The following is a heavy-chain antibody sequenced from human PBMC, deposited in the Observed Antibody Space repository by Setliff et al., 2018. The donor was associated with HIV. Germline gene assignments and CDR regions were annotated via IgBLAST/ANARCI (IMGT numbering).Heavy chain of an antibody. CDR2: IYYTGNT. CDR1: GGSVGSSSYY. J-gene: IGHJ3*01. D-gene: IGHD2-2*01. CDR3: ARDDSIVLVPAIMRGDGFDF. V-gene: IGHV4-39*07. Sequence: ETLSLTCTVSGGSVGSSSYYWAWIRQPPGKGLEWIGSIYYTGNTKYSPSLESRVTFSIDTSENQFSLRLVSVTAADTAIYYCARDDSIVLVPAIMRGDGFDFWGQGRMVTVSS.